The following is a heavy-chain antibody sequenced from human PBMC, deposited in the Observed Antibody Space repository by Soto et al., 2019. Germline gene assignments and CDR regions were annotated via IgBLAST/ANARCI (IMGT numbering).Heavy chain of an antibody. CDR3: ARAHSGYDPLGMDV. CDR1: GGSVISGSYY. J-gene: IGHJ6*02. D-gene: IGHD5-12*01. CDR2: ISDTGSG. Sequence: QVQLQESGPGLVKPSETLSLTCTVSGGSVISGSYYWSWIRQPPGKGLEWVGCISDTGSGDYNPSLKSRVTISVPPSKRQFSLRLNSVTAADTAVYYCARAHSGYDPLGMDVWGQGTTVTVSS. V-gene: IGHV4-61*01.